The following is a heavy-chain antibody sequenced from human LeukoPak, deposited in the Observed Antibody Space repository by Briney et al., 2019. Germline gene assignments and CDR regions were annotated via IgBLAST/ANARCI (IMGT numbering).Heavy chain of an antibody. CDR2: TYYSGST. J-gene: IGHJ4*02. CDR1: GDSISNYY. V-gene: IGHV4-59*08. Sequence: SETLSLTCSVSGDSISNYYWSWIRQPPGKGLEWIGYTYYSGSTNYNPSLKSRVTISVDTSKNQFSLKLRSVTAADTAVYYCARIITGTGFAFDYWGQGTLVTVSS. CDR3: ARIITGTGFAFDY. D-gene: IGHD1-7*01.